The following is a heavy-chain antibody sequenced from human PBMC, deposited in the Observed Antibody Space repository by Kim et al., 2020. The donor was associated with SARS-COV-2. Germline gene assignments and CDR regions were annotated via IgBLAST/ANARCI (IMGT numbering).Heavy chain of an antibody. J-gene: IGHJ4*02. CDR1: GGSISSGGYY. D-gene: IGHD6-13*01. Sequence: SETLSLTCTVSGGSISSGGYYWSWIRQHPGKGLEWIGYIYYSGSTYYNPSLKSRVTISVDTSKNQFSLKLSSVTAADTAVYYCARESLRQQLPQAYYFDYWGQGTLVPVSS. V-gene: IGHV4-31*03. CDR3: ARESLRQQLPQAYYFDY. CDR2: IYYSGST.